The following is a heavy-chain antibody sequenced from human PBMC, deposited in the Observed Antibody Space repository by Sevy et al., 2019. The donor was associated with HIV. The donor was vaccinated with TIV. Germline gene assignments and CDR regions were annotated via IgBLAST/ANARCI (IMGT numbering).Heavy chain of an antibody. CDR2: IYPGDSDT. Sequence: GESQISCKGSGYSFTSYWIGWVRQMPGKGLEWMGIIYPGDSDTRYSPSFQGQVTISADKSISTAYLQWSSLKASDTTMYYCARRDDYGDYYFDYWGQRTLVTVSS. CDR1: GYSFTSYW. D-gene: IGHD4-17*01. V-gene: IGHV5-51*01. J-gene: IGHJ4*02. CDR3: ARRDDYGDYYFDY.